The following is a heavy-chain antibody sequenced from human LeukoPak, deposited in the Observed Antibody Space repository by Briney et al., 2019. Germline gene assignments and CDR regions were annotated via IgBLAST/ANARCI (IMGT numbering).Heavy chain of an antibody. Sequence: GASVKVSCKASGYTFTGSYIHWVRQAPGQGLEWMGWINPNSGGTNYAQKFQDRVTMTRDTSINTAYMEPSRLKSDDTAVYYCARGGKRSSNPFDIWGQGTMVTVSS. J-gene: IGHJ3*02. CDR1: GYTFTGSY. CDR3: ARGGKRSSNPFDI. D-gene: IGHD5-24*01. CDR2: INPNSGGT. V-gene: IGHV1-2*02.